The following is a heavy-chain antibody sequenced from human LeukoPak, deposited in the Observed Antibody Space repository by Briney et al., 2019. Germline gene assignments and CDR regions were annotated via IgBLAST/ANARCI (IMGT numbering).Heavy chain of an antibody. V-gene: IGHV3-49*03. D-gene: IGHD3-22*01. CDR2: IRSKAYGGTT. Sequence: GGSLRLSSTASGFTFGDYAMSWLRPGPGHGLEGVGFIRSKAYGGTTEYAASVKGRLTISRDDSKSIAYVQMNSLKTEDTAVYYCTRDNYDSSGSAFDYWGQGTLVTVSS. CDR1: GFTFGDYA. CDR3: TRDNYDSSGSAFDY. J-gene: IGHJ4*02.